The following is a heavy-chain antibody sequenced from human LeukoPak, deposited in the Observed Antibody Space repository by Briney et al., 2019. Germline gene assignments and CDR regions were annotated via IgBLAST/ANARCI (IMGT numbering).Heavy chain of an antibody. Sequence: PGGSLRLSCAASGFILNNYAMSWVRQAPGKGLEWVSAISGSGDSTYYADSVKGRFTISRDNSKNTLYLQMNSLRAEDTAIYYCARRATPSPHSDYWGQGTPVAVSS. CDR1: GFILNNYA. CDR3: ARRATPSPHSDY. D-gene: IGHD2-15*01. J-gene: IGHJ4*02. V-gene: IGHV3-23*01. CDR2: ISGSGDST.